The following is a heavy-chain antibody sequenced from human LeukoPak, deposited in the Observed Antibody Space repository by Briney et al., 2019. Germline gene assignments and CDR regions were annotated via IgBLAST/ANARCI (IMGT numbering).Heavy chain of an antibody. J-gene: IGHJ4*02. CDR1: GFTFSTYN. Sequence: PGGSLRLSCAASGFTFSTYNMTWVRQAPGKGVEWVSSISGGSGYIHYADSVKGRFTISRDNAKASLYLQMNSLRAEDTAVYYCARDGRTSSSWGQGTLVTVSS. V-gene: IGHV3-21*01. CDR3: ARDGRTSSS. D-gene: IGHD6-13*01. CDR2: ISGGSGYI.